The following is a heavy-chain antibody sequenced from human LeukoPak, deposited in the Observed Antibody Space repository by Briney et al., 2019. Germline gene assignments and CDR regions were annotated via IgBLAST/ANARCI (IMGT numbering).Heavy chain of an antibody. Sequence: SQTLSLTRTVSGGSISSGDYYWSWIRQPPGKGLEWIGYIYYCVSNYYNPSLKSRVTISVDTSKNQFSLKLSSVTAADTGVYYCARESGGYSYGYNDYWGQGTLVTVSS. V-gene: IGHV4-30-4*01. D-gene: IGHD5-18*01. J-gene: IGHJ4*02. CDR1: GGSISSGDYY. CDR3: ARESGGYSYGYNDY. CDR2: IYYCVSN.